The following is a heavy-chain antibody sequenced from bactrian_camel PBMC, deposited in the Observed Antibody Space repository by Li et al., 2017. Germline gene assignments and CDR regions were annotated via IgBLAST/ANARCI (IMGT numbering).Heavy chain of an antibody. J-gene: IGHJ6*01. D-gene: IGHD3*01. Sequence: DVQLVESGGGLVQPGGSLRLSCVASRCTYSDDYYIGWFRQAPGKEREGVAVIDSAVDTTYYADSVKGRFTASKDSAKNTLYLQMNSLKPEDTAMYYCAAGIWVDSCPGRLERYDFGYWGQGTQVTVS. CDR2: IDSAVDTT. V-gene: IGHV3S40*01. CDR3: AAGIWVDSCPGRLERYDFGY. CDR1: RCTYSDDYY.